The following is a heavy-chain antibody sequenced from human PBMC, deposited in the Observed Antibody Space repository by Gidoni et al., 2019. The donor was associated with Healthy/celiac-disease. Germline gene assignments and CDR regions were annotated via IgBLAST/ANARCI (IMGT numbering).Heavy chain of an antibody. CDR1: GFSLSTSGVG. J-gene: IGHJ4*02. D-gene: IGHD3-22*01. Sequence: QITLKESGPTLVKPTQTLTLTCTFSGFSLSTSGVGVGWIRQPPGKALEWLALIYWDDDKRYSPSLKSRLTITKDTSKNQVVLTMTNMDPVDTATYYCAHSPGNYYDSSGYYNLAFDYWGQGTLVTVSS. CDR2: IYWDDDK. V-gene: IGHV2-5*02. CDR3: AHSPGNYYDSSGYYNLAFDY.